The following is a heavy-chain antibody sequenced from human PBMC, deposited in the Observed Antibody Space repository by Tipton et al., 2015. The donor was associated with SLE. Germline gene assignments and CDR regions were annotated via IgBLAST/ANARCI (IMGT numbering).Heavy chain of an antibody. D-gene: IGHD3-3*01. CDR2: INHSGST. CDR3: ASGRSRLGYYDFWSGPRAFDY. Sequence: TLSLTCAVYGGSFRGYYWSWIRQPPGKGLEWIGEINHSGSTNYNPSLKSRVTISVDTSKNQFSLKLSSVTAADTAVYYCASGRSRLGYYDFWSGPRAFDYWGQGTLVTVSS. V-gene: IGHV4-34*01. CDR1: GGSFRGYY. J-gene: IGHJ4*02.